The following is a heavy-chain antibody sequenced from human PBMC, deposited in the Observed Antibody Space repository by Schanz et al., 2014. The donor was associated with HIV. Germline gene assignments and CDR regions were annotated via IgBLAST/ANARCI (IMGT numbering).Heavy chain of an antibody. CDR1: GYTFNSYG. D-gene: IGHD6-19*01. J-gene: IGHJ4*02. V-gene: IGHV1-18*01. CDR3: ARAPYTSGWYGVDY. Sequence: QVQLVQSGAEVKKPGASVKVSCKASGYTFNSYGISWVRQAPGQGLEWMGWISAYNGHTNFVQKFQGRVTMTTDTSTSTAYMELRSLRSDDTAVYYCARAPYTSGWYGVDYWGQGTLVTVSS. CDR2: ISAYNGHT.